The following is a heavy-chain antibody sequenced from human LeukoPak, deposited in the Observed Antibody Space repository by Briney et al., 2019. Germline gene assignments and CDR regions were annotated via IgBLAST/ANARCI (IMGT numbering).Heavy chain of an antibody. D-gene: IGHD3-16*01. Sequence: SVKVSCKASGGTFSSYAISWVRQALGQGLEWMGGINPIFGTANYAQKFQGRVTITTDESTSTAYMELSSLRSEDTAVYYCARGRLLGVFLDYWGQGTLVTVSS. CDR2: INPIFGTA. V-gene: IGHV1-69*05. CDR1: GGTFSSYA. CDR3: ARGRLLGVFLDY. J-gene: IGHJ4*02.